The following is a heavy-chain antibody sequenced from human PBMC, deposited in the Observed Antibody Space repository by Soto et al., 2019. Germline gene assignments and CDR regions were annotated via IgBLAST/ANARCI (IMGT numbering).Heavy chain of an antibody. CDR1: GGSISSGGYY. V-gene: IGHV4-31*03. CDR3: ARDHHSGSYYGVDAFDI. CDR2: IYYSGST. D-gene: IGHD1-26*01. J-gene: IGHJ3*02. Sequence: TLSLTCTVSGGSISSGGYYWSWIRQHPGKGLEWIGYIYYSGSTYYNPSLKSRVTISVDTSKNQFSLKLSSVTAADTAVYYCARDHHSGSYYGVDAFDIWGQGTMVTVSS.